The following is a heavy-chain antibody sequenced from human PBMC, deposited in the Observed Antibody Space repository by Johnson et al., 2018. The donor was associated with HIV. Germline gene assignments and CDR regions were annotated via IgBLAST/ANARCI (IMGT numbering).Heavy chain of an antibody. V-gene: IGHV3-30*02. Sequence: QVQLVESGGGVVQPGGSLRLSCAASGFTFSSYGMHWVRQAPGKGLEWVAFIRYDGSNKYYADSVKGRFTISRDNSKNTLYLQMNSLRAEDTAVYYCAKASGNGYYVDAFDIWGQGTRVTVSS. J-gene: IGHJ3*02. CDR1: GFTFSSYG. CDR2: IRYDGSNK. D-gene: IGHD3-3*01. CDR3: AKASGNGYYVDAFDI.